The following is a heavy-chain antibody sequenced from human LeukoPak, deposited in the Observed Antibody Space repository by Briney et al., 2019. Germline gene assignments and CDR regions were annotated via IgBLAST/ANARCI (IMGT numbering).Heavy chain of an antibody. CDR3: ARVYELREEDYYYYYMDV. CDR2: ISGSGGST. Sequence: PGGSLRLSCAASGFTFSSYAMSWVRQAPGKGLEWVSAISGSGGSTYYADSVKGRFTISRDNSKNTLYLQMNSLRAEDTAVYYCARVYELREEDYYYYYMDVWGKGTTVTVSS. J-gene: IGHJ6*03. CDR1: GFTFSSYA. V-gene: IGHV3-23*01. D-gene: IGHD5/OR15-5a*01.